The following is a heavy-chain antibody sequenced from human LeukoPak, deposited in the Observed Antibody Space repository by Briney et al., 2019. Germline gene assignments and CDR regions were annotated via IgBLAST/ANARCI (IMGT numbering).Heavy chain of an antibody. Sequence: SETLSLTCIVSGGSISGYYWSWIRQPPGRGLEWIGYISDTGTSIYDPSLKNRLSMLVDTSKNHFYLNLTSVTAADTAIYYCARTRTYLDYWGQGALVTVSS. CDR2: ISDTGTS. J-gene: IGHJ4*02. D-gene: IGHD1-7*01. V-gene: IGHV4-59*01. CDR1: GGSISGYY. CDR3: ARTRTYLDY.